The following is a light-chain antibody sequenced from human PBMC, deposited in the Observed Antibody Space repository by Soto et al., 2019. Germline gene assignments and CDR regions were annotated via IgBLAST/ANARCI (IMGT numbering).Light chain of an antibody. CDR3: QQYGSSPGRAT. CDR1: QSVSSSY. V-gene: IGKV3-20*01. J-gene: IGKJ1*01. CDR2: GAS. Sequence: EIVLTQSPGTLSLSPGERATLSCRASQSVSSSYLAWYQQKPGQAPRLLIYGASSRATGIPDRFSGSGSGTDFTLTISRLEPEDFAVYYCQQYGSSPGRATFGQGTKVDIK.